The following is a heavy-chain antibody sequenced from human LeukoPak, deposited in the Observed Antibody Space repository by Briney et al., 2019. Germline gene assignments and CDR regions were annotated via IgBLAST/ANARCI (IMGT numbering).Heavy chain of an antibody. J-gene: IGHJ5*02. CDR2: IWYDGSNK. CDR3: ARDSAHIVVVPVVIPPGLDNWFDP. D-gene: IGHD2-2*01. CDR1: GFTFSSYG. Sequence: GGSLRLSCAASGFTFSSYGMHWVRQAPGKGLEWVAVIWYDGSNKYYADSVKGRFTISRDNAKNSLYLQMNSLRAEDTAVYYCARDSAHIVVVPVVIPPGLDNWFDPWGQGTLVTVSS. V-gene: IGHV3-33*01.